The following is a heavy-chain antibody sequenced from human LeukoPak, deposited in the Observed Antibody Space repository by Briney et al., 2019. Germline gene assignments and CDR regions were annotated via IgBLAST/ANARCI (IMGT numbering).Heavy chain of an antibody. CDR1: GFTFSNAW. CDR3: TTLSIAAAGKRLDY. Sequence: GGSLRLSCAASGFTFSNAWMSWVRQAPGKGLEWVGRIKTKTDGGTRDYAAPVKGRFTISRGDSKNTLYVQMSSLKTEDTAVYYCTTLSIAAAGKRLDYWGQGTLVTVSS. CDR2: IKTKTDGGTR. J-gene: IGHJ4*02. D-gene: IGHD6-13*01. V-gene: IGHV3-15*01.